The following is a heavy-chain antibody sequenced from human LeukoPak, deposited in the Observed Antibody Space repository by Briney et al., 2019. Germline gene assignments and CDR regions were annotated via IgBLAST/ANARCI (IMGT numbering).Heavy chain of an antibody. CDR3: ARDQAFLEANWFDP. V-gene: IGHV4-39*07. CDR1: GGSISSSSYY. Sequence: PSETLSLTCTVSGGSISSSSYYWGWIRQPPGKGLEWIGSIYYSGSTYYNPSLKSRVTISVDTSKNQFSLKLSSVTAADTAVYYCARDQAFLEANWFDPWGQGTLVTVSS. CDR2: IYYSGST. D-gene: IGHD3-3*02. J-gene: IGHJ5*02.